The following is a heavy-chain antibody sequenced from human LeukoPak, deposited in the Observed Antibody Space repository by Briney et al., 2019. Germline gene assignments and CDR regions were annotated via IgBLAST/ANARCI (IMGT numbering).Heavy chain of an antibody. CDR3: ARGRLWMWYFDY. CDR1: GYTFTGYY. Sequence: ASVKVSCKASGYTFTGYYMHWVRQAPGQGLEWMGWINPNSGGTNYAQKFQGRVTMTRDTSISTAYMELSSLRSEDTAVYYCARGRLWMWYFDYWGQGTLVTVSS. J-gene: IGHJ4*02. V-gene: IGHV1-2*02. CDR2: INPNSGGT. D-gene: IGHD5-18*01.